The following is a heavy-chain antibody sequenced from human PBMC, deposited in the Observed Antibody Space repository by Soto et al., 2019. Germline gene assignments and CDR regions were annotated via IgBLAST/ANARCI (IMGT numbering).Heavy chain of an antibody. V-gene: IGHV3-66*01. Sequence: EVQLVESGGGLVQPGGSQRLSCAASGFTVSSNYMSWVRQAPGKGLEWVSVIYSGGSTYYADSVKGRFTISRDNSKNTLYLQMNSLRAEDTAVYYCAREDGYRGGDAFDIWGQGTMVTVSS. CDR3: AREDGYRGGDAFDI. D-gene: IGHD5-12*01. J-gene: IGHJ3*02. CDR1: GFTVSSNY. CDR2: IYSGGST.